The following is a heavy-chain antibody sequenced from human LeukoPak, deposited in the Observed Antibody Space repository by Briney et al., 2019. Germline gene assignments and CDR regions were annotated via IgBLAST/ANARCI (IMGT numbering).Heavy chain of an antibody. Sequence: GTSLRLSCAAPGFTFSSYGMHWVRQAPGKGLEWVAVISSDGSHENYADSVKGRFTVSRDNSKNTLYLQVCSLRPEDTAVEYCAKDDYSVYYYTDYWGQGTLVTVSS. CDR1: GFTFSSYG. D-gene: IGHD3-22*01. V-gene: IGHV3-30*18. CDR2: ISSDGSHE. CDR3: AKDDYSVYYYTDY. J-gene: IGHJ4*02.